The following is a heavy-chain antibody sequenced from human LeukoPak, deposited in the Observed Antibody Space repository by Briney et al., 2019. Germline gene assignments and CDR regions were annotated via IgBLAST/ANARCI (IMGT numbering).Heavy chain of an antibody. CDR2: IYYSGST. CDR3: ARDRSMDYFDL. CDR1: GGSISSGGYY. D-gene: IGHD2/OR15-2a*01. V-gene: IGHV4-61*08. Sequence: PSETLSLTCTVSGGSISSGGYYWSWIRQPPGKGLEWIGYIYYSGSTNYNPSLKSRVTISVDTSKNQFSLKLSSVTAADTAVYYCARDRSMDYFDLWGRGTLVTVSS. J-gene: IGHJ2*01.